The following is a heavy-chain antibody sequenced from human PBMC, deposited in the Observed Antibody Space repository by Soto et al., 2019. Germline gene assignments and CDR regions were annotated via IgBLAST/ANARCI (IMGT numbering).Heavy chain of an antibody. J-gene: IGHJ4*02. CDR2: INPNSGGT. Sequence: GASAKPSSKAPRYTFTGNYMQWPRQAPGQGLEWMGWINPNSGGTNYAQKFQGWVTMTRDTSISTAYMELSRLRSDDTAVYYCARGSAGAPNFFDYWGKGSSVTVSS. D-gene: IGHD4-17*01. CDR1: RYTFTGNY. CDR3: ARGSAGAPNFFDY. V-gene: IGHV1-2*04.